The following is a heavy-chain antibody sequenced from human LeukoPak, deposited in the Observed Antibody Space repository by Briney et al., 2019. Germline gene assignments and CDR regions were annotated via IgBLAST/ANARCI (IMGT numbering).Heavy chain of an antibody. CDR1: GFTFTRYW. Sequence: PGGSLRLSCATSGFTFTRYWMAWIRQAPGKGLEWVSSISSSSSYIYYADSVEGRFTISRDNAKNSLYLQMNSLRAEDTAVYYCARAGHYSSSWYWGQGTLVTVSS. D-gene: IGHD6-13*01. CDR3: ARAGHYSSSWY. V-gene: IGHV3-21*01. CDR2: ISSSSSYI. J-gene: IGHJ4*02.